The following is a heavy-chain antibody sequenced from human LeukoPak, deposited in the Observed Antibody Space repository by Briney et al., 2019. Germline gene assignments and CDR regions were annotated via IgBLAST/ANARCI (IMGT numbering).Heavy chain of an antibody. J-gene: IGHJ4*02. Sequence: PSETLSLTCAVYGGSLSGYYWSWIRQPPGKGLEWIGEINHSGSTNYNPSLKSRVTISVDTSKNQFSLKLSSVTAADTAVYYCARGQRYSSGWLSVFFDYWGQGTLVTVSS. CDR3: ARGQRYSSGWLSVFFDY. CDR2: INHSGST. V-gene: IGHV4-34*01. CDR1: GGSLSGYY. D-gene: IGHD6-19*01.